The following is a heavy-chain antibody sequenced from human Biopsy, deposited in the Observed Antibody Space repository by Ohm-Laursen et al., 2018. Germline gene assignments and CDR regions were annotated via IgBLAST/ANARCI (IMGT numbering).Heavy chain of an antibody. CDR1: GFIFSDYG. D-gene: IGHD6-25*01. V-gene: IGHV3-9*01. J-gene: IGHJ4*01. CDR2: VSGSSNNI. Sequence: RSLTLSCAASGFIFSDYGMHWVRQAPGPGLGWVWGVSGSSNNIIYADSVRGRFTISRDNAKSSLYLEMNSLRSEDAAFYYCTKRRTAVRPFDSWGHGTLVTVSS. CDR3: TKRRTAVRPFDS.